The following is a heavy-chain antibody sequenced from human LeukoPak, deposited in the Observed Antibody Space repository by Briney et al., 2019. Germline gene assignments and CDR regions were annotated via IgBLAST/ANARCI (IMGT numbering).Heavy chain of an antibody. J-gene: IGHJ3*02. Sequence: RPGGSLRHSCAASGFTLSNYGMHSVRQAPGKGLERVAVISYDGSDKNYADSVKGRFTISRDNSKNTLYLQMNSLRAEDTAVYYCAKLHYYDSSGPGPFDIWGQGTMVTVSS. D-gene: IGHD3-22*01. V-gene: IGHV3-30*18. CDR3: AKLHYYDSSGPGPFDI. CDR2: ISYDGSDK. CDR1: GFTLSNYG.